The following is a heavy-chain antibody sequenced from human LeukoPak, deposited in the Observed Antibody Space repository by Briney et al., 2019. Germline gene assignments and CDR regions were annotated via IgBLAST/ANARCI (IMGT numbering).Heavy chain of an antibody. J-gene: IGHJ4*02. V-gene: IGHV1-69*05. CDR2: IIPIFGTA. CDR3: VRGIGASGGSCLVY. Sequence: SVKVSCKASGGTFSSYAISWVRQAPGQGLEWMGRIIPIFGTANYAQKFHGRVTITTDESTSTAYMELSSLRSEDTAVYYCVRGIGASGGSCLVYWGQGTLVTVSS. CDR1: GGTFSSYA. D-gene: IGHD2-15*01.